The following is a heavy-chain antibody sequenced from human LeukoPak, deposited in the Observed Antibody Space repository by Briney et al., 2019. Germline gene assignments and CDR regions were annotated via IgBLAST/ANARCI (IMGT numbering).Heavy chain of an antibody. J-gene: IGHJ4*02. Sequence: GGSLRLSCAASGFTFSSYAMSWVRQAPGKGLEWVSAISGSGGSTYYADSVKGRFTISRDNSKNTLYLQMNSLRAEDTAIYYCAAGYSSGWYVRYFDYWGQGTLVTVSS. CDR1: GFTFSSYA. CDR2: ISGSGGST. CDR3: AAGYSSGWYVRYFDY. V-gene: IGHV3-23*01. D-gene: IGHD6-19*01.